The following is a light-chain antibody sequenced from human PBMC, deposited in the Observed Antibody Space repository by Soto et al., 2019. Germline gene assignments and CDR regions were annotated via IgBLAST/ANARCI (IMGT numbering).Light chain of an antibody. Sequence: QSALTQPASVSGSPGQSITISCTGTRGNVGAFNFVSWYQQYAGKAPKLIIYEVSNRPSGVSNRFSGSKSGNTASLTISGLQAEDEADYYCSSYTCSSLYVFGTGTKVTVL. V-gene: IGLV2-14*01. CDR2: EVS. CDR3: SSYTCSSLYV. J-gene: IGLJ1*01. CDR1: RGNVGAFNF.